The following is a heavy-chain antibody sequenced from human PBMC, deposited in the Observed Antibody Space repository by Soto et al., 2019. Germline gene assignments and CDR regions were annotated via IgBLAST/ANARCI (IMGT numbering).Heavy chain of an antibody. V-gene: IGHV3-30*18. J-gene: IGHJ6*02. CDR3: VKDRVPGAYGHYYGMDV. D-gene: IGHD5-12*01. CDR1: VFTFNNSG. CDR2: ISYDGSDK. Sequence: GGTLRLSCRVSVFTFNNSGMHWVRQAPGKGLEWMAVISYDGSDKYYADFVKGRVIISRDNSKNTLNLEMNSLRAEDTATYYCVKDRVPGAYGHYYGMDVWGQGTTVSVSS.